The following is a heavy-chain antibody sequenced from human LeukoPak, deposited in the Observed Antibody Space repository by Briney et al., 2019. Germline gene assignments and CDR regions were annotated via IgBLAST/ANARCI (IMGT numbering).Heavy chain of an antibody. CDR2: INASGGST. D-gene: IGHD3-3*01. J-gene: IGHJ4*02. Sequence: GGSLRLSCAASGFTFSSYAINWVRQAPGKGLEWVSSINASGGSTYYADSVKGRFTISRDNSKNTLYLQMNSLRAEDTAVYYCAKDQVYDFWSGYYGYWGQGTLVTVSS. CDR1: GFTFSSYA. V-gene: IGHV3-23*01. CDR3: AKDQVYDFWSGYYGY.